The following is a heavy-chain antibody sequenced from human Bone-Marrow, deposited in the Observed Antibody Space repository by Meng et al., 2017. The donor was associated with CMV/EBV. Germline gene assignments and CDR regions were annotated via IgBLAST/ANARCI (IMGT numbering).Heavy chain of an antibody. V-gene: IGHV3-21*01. J-gene: IGHJ6*02. D-gene: IGHD3-3*01. CDR3: AGFGVTITNGLDV. Sequence: GESLKISCAASGFTFSAFSMNWVRQAPGKGLEWVSSISTTSSYIYYADSLKGRFTISRDNAKNTLYLHISSLRVEDTAVYYCAGFGVTITNGLDVWGRGHTVTVSS. CDR2: ISTTSSYI. CDR1: GFTFSAFS.